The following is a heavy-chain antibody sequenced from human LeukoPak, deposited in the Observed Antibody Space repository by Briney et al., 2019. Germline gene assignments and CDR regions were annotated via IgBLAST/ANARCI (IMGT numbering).Heavy chain of an antibody. D-gene: IGHD2-15*01. J-gene: IGHJ5*02. CDR1: GFTFSSYG. CDR3: AKDFGQYCSGGSCYNWFDP. Sequence: PGGSLRLSCAASGFTFSSYGMHWVRQAPGKGLEGVAFIRYDGSNKYYADSVKGRFTISRDNSKNTLYLQMNSLRAEDTAVYYCAKDFGQYCSGGSCYNWFDPWGLGTLVTVSS. V-gene: IGHV3-30*02. CDR2: IRYDGSNK.